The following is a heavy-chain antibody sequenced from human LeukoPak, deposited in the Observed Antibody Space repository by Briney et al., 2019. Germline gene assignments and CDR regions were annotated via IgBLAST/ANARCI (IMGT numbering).Heavy chain of an antibody. CDR3: ARVVAAIYGMDV. CDR2: MNPNSGNT. Sequence: ASVKVSCKASGYTFTSYDINWVRQATGQGLEWMGWMNPNSGNTGYAQKFQGRVTMTRNTSISTAYMELSSLRSEDTAVYYCARVVAAIYGMDVWGQGTTVTVSS. D-gene: IGHD2-15*01. CDR1: GYTFTSYD. V-gene: IGHV1-8*01. J-gene: IGHJ6*02.